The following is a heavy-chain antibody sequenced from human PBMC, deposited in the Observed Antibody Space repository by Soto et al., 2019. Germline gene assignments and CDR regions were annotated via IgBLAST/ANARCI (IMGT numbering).Heavy chain of an antibody. CDR3: ARERPDGARLDP. CDR1: GGSISSGDYY. Sequence: QVQLQESGPGLVKPSQTLSLTCTVSGGSISSGDYYWSWIRQPPGKGLEWIGFIYYSGSTYYNPSLKSRVTISVDTSKNQFSLKLRSVTAADTAVYYCARERPDGARLDPWGQGTLVTASS. V-gene: IGHV4-30-4*01. J-gene: IGHJ5*02. D-gene: IGHD6-6*01. CDR2: IYYSGST.